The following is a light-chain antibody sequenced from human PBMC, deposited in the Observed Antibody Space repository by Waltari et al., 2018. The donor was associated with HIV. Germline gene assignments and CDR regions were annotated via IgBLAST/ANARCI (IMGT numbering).Light chain of an antibody. V-gene: IGKV3-20*01. J-gene: IGKJ5*01. CDR3: QQYGSSVT. CDR1: QSVSSSS. CDR2: GAS. Sequence: EIVLTQSPGTLSLSQGERVTLSCRASQSVSSSSFVWYQQKPGQAPRLLIYGASSRATGIPDRFSGSGSGTDFTLTISRLDPEDFAVYYCQQYGSSVTFGQGTRLEIK.